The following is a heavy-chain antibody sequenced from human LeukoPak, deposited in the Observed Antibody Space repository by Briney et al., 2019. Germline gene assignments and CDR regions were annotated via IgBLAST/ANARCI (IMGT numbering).Heavy chain of an antibody. D-gene: IGHD6-13*01. CDR2: FDPEDGET. V-gene: IGHV1-24*01. J-gene: IGHJ4*02. Sequence: ASVKVSCKVSGYTLTELSMHWVRQAPGKGLEWMGGFDPEDGETIYAQKFQGRVTLTEDTSTDTAYMELSSLRSEDTAVYYCATDRSTGGYSGYDGGIGAAGSFDYWGQGTLVTVSS. CDR3: ATDRSTGGYSGYDGGIGAAGSFDY. CDR1: GYTLTELS.